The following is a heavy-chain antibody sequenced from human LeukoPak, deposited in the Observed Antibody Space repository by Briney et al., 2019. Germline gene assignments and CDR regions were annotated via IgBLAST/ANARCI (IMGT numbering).Heavy chain of an antibody. CDR1: GGSISSYY. J-gene: IGHJ4*01. D-gene: IGHD6-13*01. CDR3: ARGGSNSLYFFDY. Sequence: SETLSLTCTVSGGSISSYYWSWIRQPPGKGLEWIGYIYYSGSTNYNPSLKSRVTISVDTSKNQFSLKLSSVTAADTAVYYCARGGSNSLYFFDYWGHGTLVTVSS. V-gene: IGHV4-59*01. CDR2: IYYSGST.